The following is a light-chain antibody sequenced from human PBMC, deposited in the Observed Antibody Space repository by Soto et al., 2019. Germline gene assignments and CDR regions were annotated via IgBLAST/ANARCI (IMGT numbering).Light chain of an antibody. CDR3: QQYNRYPRM. Sequence: DIQMTQSPSTLPASVGDRVTITCRASQSIRNWLAWYQQKPGKAPKLLIYKASTLKSGVPSRFSGSGSGTEFTLTISSLQTDDSATYYCQQYNRYPRMFGQGTKVDIK. J-gene: IGKJ1*01. CDR2: KAS. V-gene: IGKV1-5*03. CDR1: QSIRNW.